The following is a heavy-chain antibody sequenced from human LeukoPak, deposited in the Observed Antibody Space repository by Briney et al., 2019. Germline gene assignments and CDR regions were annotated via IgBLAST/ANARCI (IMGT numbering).Heavy chain of an antibody. CDR3: AGRDCSDGVCHFDP. J-gene: IGHJ5*02. CDR1: GFTFSRYS. Sequence: PGGSLRLSCEASGFTFSRYSMNWVRQAPGKGLEWVSSISVSSVSIYYADSVKGRFTISRDNAKNSLYLQMDSLRVEDTAVYYCAGRDCSDGVCHFDPWGQGTLVTVSS. D-gene: IGHD2-8*01. V-gene: IGHV3-21*01. CDR2: ISVSSVSI.